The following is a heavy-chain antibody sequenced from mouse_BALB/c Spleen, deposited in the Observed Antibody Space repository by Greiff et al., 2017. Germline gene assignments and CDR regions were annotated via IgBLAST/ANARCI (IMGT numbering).Heavy chain of an antibody. V-gene: IGHV6-6*02. CDR3: TGSFAY. CDR2: IRLKSNNYAT. CDR1: GFTFSNYW. J-gene: IGHJ3*01. Sequence: EVQVVESGGGLVQPGGSMKLSCVASGFTFSNYWMNWVRQSPEKGLEWVAEIRLKSNNYATHYAESVKGRFTISRDDSKSSVYLQMNNLRAEDTGIYYCTGSFAYWGQGTLVTVSA.